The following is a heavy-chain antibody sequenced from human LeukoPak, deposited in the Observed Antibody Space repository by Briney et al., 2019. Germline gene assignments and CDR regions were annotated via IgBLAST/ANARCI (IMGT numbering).Heavy chain of an antibody. CDR2: IYYSGST. CDR1: GGPISSYY. J-gene: IGHJ4*02. Sequence: SETLSLTCTVSGGPISSYYWSWIRPPPGKGLEWIGYIYYSGSTNYNPSLKSRVTISVDTSKNQFSLKLSSVTAADTAVYYCARRGIAAAGYDYWGQGTLVTVSS. D-gene: IGHD6-13*01. CDR3: ARRGIAAAGYDY. V-gene: IGHV4-59*08.